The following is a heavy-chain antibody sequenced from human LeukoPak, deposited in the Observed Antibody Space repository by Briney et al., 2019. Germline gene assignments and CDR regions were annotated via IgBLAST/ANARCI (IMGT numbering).Heavy chain of an antibody. CDR3: AKHLPYDAGSRGPDY. J-gene: IGHJ4*02. Sequence: GGTLRLSCAASGFTFSSYGMSWVRQAPGKGLEWVSAISGSGGSTYYADSVKGRFTISRHNSKNTLYLQMNSLRAEDTAVYYCAKHLPYDAGSRGPDYWGQGTLVTVSS. D-gene: IGHD3-10*01. CDR2: ISGSGGST. CDR1: GFTFSSYG. V-gene: IGHV3-23*01.